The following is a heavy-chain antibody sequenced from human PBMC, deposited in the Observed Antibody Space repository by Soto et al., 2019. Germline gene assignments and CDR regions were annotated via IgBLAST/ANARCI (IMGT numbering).Heavy chain of an antibody. CDR2: ISAYNGKK. J-gene: IGHJ4*02. Sequence: ASVKVSCKASGYTFTSYGIRWLRHDHGKGIECLGWISAYNGKKNPAQQLKGRVNMTTATSKSKAYLDLRRLRSDHTAVYYCARDWEAAGPFDYWGQGTLVTVSS. D-gene: IGHD6-13*01. V-gene: IGHV1-18*01. CDR3: ARDWEAAGPFDY. CDR1: GYTFTSYG.